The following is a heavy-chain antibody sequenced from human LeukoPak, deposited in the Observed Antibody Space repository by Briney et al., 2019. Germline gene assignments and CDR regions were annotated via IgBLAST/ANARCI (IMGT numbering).Heavy chain of an antibody. Sequence: SETLSLTCTDSGGSISSYYWSWIRQPAGKGLEWIGRIYNSGSTNYNPSLKSRVTMSVDTSKNQISLKVSSVTAADTAVYYCAVEEEVCTTNSCGDYWGQGTLVTVSS. CDR3: AVEEEVCTTNSCGDY. V-gene: IGHV4-4*07. D-gene: IGHD2-2*01. J-gene: IGHJ4*02. CDR1: GGSISSYY. CDR2: IYNSGST.